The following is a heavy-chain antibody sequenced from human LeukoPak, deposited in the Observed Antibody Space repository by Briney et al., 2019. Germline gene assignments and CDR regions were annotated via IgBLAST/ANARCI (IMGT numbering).Heavy chain of an antibody. CDR2: IWYDGSNK. CDR3: ASEYSSSWYPHYYYGMDV. Sequence: GVLRLSCAASGFTFSSYGMHWVRQAPGKGLEWVAVIWYDGSNKYYADSVKGRFTTSRDNSKNTLYLQMNSLRAEDTAVYYCASEYSSSWYPHYYYGMDVWGQGTTVTVSS. J-gene: IGHJ6*02. D-gene: IGHD6-13*01. CDR1: GFTFSSYG. V-gene: IGHV3-33*01.